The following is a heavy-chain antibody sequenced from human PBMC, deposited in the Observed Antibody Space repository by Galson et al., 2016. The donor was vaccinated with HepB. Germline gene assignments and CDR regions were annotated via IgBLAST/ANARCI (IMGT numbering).Heavy chain of an antibody. J-gene: IGHJ4*02. Sequence: SLRLSCAASGFTFHNYGMSWVRQAPGKGLEWVSSIGGSAVYTNYADSVKGRFTISRDNSETTLHLQMDSLRVEDTAVYYCAKNRYDYGPLKDWGQGTLVTVSS. CDR1: GFTFHNYG. CDR2: IGGSAVYT. V-gene: IGHV3-23*01. CDR3: AKNRYDYGPLKD. D-gene: IGHD4/OR15-4a*01.